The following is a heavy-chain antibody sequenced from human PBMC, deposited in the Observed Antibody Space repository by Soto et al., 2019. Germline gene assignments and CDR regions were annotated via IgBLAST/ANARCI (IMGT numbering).Heavy chain of an antibody. J-gene: IGHJ4*02. V-gene: IGHV4-59*01. D-gene: IGHD3-16*01. Sequence: SETLSLTCTVCGGSISSYYWSWIRQPPGKGLEWIGYIYYSGSTNYNPSLKSRVTISVDTSKNQFSLKLSSVTAADTAVYYCARAPGYVWGSYWYFDYWGQGTLVTVSS. CDR1: GGSISSYY. CDR3: ARAPGYVWGSYWYFDY. CDR2: IYYSGST.